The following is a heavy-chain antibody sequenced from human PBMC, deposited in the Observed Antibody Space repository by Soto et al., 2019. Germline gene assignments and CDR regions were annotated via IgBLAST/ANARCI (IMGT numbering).Heavy chain of an antibody. CDR3: ARDDIPGITVATYGLDV. CDR1: GFIFSNFG. V-gene: IGHV3-33*01. D-gene: IGHD6-19*01. Sequence: GGSLRLSCAASGFIFSNFGMHWVRQAPGKGLEWVAVIWYDGSNEYYADSVKGRFTISKDNSKNMLYLQMNSLRAEDTAVYYCARDDIPGITVATYGLDVWGQGTTVTVSS. J-gene: IGHJ6*02. CDR2: IWYDGSNE.